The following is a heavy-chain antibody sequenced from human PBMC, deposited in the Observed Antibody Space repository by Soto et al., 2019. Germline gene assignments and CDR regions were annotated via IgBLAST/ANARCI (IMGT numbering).Heavy chain of an antibody. CDR1: GGSISSSSYY. V-gene: IGHV4-39*01. J-gene: IGHJ4*02. CDR3: ANYHPWLVFGFDY. D-gene: IGHD6-19*01. Sequence: PSETLSLTCTVSGGSISSSSYYWGWIRHPPGKGLEWIGSIYYSGSTYYNPSLKSRVTISVDTSTNQFSLKLSSVTAADKAVYYCANYHPWLVFGFDYWGQGTLVTVRS. CDR2: IYYSGST.